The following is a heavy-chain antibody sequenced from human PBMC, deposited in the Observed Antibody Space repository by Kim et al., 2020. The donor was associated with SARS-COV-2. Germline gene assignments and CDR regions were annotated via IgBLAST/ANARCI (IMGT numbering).Heavy chain of an antibody. CDR1: GASIGSGTYY. CDR2: IYDDGSA. Sequence: SETLSLTCTVSGASIGSGTYYWAWLRQPPGKGLEWIGTIYDDGSAYYNPSLKSRATMSIDTSRNQFSLKVSSVTATDTAMYFCAKKQAGTMRESWGPGTL. J-gene: IGHJ1*01. CDR3: AKKQAGTMRES. D-gene: IGHD1-1*01. V-gene: IGHV4-39*01.